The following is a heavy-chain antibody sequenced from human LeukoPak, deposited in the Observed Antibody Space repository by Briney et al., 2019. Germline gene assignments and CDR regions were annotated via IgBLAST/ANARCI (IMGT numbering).Heavy chain of an antibody. CDR2: ISVYNGNT. D-gene: IGHD2-2*01. CDR3: ATEGPAAILGVKYNWFDP. CDR1: GYAFTSYG. J-gene: IGHJ5*02. Sequence: ASVKVSCKASGYAFTSYGSTWGRQAPGQGLEWMGWISVYNGNTNNAQPSQGRVTTTTGTSSSTPYMEQRSLRSDDAAGYYCATEGPAAILGVKYNWFDPSGEGTLVTVSS. V-gene: IGHV1-18*01.